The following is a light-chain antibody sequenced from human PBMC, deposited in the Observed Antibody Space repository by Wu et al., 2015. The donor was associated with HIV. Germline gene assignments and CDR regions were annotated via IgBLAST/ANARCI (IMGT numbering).Light chain of an antibody. V-gene: IGKV3-15*01. CDR2: GAV. CDR3: QQYNNWPIT. J-gene: IGKJ3*01. CDR1: QSVGSK. Sequence: EIVLTQSPATLSLSPGERATLSCRASQSVGSKLAWYQQRFGQAPRLLIFGAVTRATGIPDRFSGSVSGTEFTLTISSLQSEDFAVYYCQQYNNWPITFGPGTKVDI.